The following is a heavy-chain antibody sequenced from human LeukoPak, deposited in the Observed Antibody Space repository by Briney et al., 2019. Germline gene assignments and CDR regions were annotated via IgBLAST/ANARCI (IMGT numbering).Heavy chain of an antibody. D-gene: IGHD3-10*01. Sequence: PGGSLRLSCAASGFTVSSNYMNWVRQAPGKGLEWVSGVTSGGGHIYYADFVKGRFTISRDDSKNTLFLQMDSLRVEDTAVYYCVTGDPIWFDPWGQGTLVTVSS. CDR2: VTSGGGHI. V-gene: IGHV3-23*01. CDR1: GFTVSSNY. CDR3: VTGDPIWFDP. J-gene: IGHJ5*02.